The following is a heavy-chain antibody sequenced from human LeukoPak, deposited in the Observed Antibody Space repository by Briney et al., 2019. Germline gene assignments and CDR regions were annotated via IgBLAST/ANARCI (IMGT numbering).Heavy chain of an antibody. CDR1: GYTFTSYY. J-gene: IGHJ4*02. CDR2: INPSGGST. D-gene: IGHD3-22*01. V-gene: IGHV1-46*01. CDR3: ARGLLTYYYDSSGYYGNFDY. Sequence: ASVKVSCKASGYTFTSYYMHWVRQAPGQGLEWMGIINPSGGSTSYAQKFQGRVTMTRDTSTSTVYMELSSLRSEDTAVYYCARGLLTYYYDSSGYYGNFDYWGQGTLVTVSS.